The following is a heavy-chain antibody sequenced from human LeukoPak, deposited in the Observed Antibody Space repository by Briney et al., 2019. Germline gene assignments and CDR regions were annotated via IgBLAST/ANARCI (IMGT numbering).Heavy chain of an antibody. CDR3: ARDYKSAFDT. CDR2: IGIDSGNT. Sequence: GGSLRLSCAASGFTFSDYSMNWVRQAPGKGLEWISYIGIDSGNTNYADSVKGRFTISGDEAKNSLYLQMNSLRVEDTAVYYCARDYKSAFDTGGQGTLVTVSS. J-gene: IGHJ4*02. CDR1: GFTFSDYS. D-gene: IGHD1-1*01. V-gene: IGHV3-48*01.